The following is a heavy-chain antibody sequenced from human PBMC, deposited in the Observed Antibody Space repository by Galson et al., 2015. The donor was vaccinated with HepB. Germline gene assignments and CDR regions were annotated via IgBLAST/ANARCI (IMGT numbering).Heavy chain of an antibody. CDR3: AREGLDSSGWPKDPNDYYYGMDV. J-gene: IGHJ6*02. CDR1: GYTFTGYY. Sequence: SVKVSCKASGYTFTGYYMHWVRQAPGQGLEWMGRINPNSGGTNYAQKFQGRVTMTRDTSISTAYMELSRLRSDDTVVYYCAREGLDSSGWPKDPNDYYYGMDVWGQGTTVTVSS. CDR2: INPNSGGT. V-gene: IGHV1-2*05. D-gene: IGHD6-19*01.